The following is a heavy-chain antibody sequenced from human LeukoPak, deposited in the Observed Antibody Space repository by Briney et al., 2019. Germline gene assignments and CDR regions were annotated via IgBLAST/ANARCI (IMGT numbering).Heavy chain of an antibody. V-gene: IGHV4-34*01. Sequence: SQTLSLTCAVYGGSFSGYYWRWIRQPPGNGLEWIGEINHSGRTNYNPSLKSRVTISVDTSKSQFSLKVSSVTAADTAVYYCARGVGLRSDFDIWGQGTMVTVSS. CDR1: GGSFSGYY. J-gene: IGHJ3*02. CDR2: INHSGRT. CDR3: ARGVGLRSDFDI. D-gene: IGHD3-3*01.